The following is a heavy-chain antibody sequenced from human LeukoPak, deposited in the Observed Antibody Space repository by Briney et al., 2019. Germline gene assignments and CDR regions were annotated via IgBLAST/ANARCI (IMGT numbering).Heavy chain of an antibody. D-gene: IGHD2-15*01. V-gene: IGHV4-59*08. CDR2: IYYSGNT. Sequence: NPSETLSLTCTVSGGSMTYYYWTWIRQPPGKGLEWIGYIYYSGNTNYNPSLKSRVTISVDTSKNQLSLMLGSVTAADTAVFYCARQRGGYVDYWGQGTLVTVSS. CDR3: ARQRGGYVDY. CDR1: GGSMTYYY. J-gene: IGHJ4*02.